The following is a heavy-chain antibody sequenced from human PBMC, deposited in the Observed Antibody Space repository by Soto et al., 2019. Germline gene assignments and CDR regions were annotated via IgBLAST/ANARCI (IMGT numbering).Heavy chain of an antibody. Sequence: LRLSCAPSGFTFSNYAMHWVRQVPGKGLEWVAAISFDGSNKYTADSLEGRFTISRDNSRDTLFLQMNSLRVEDTAVYYCARAVPWIHLWFKAMDYWGQGTLVTVSS. V-gene: IGHV3-30*14. CDR1: GFTFSNYA. J-gene: IGHJ4*02. D-gene: IGHD5-18*01. CDR2: ISFDGSNK. CDR3: ARAVPWIHLWFKAMDY.